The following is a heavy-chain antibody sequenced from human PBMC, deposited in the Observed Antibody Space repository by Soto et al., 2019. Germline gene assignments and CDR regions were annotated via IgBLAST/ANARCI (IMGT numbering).Heavy chain of an antibody. Sequence: QVQRVQSGAEVKKPGASVKVSCKASGYTFTSYGISWVRQAPGQGLEWMGWISAYNGNTNYAQKLQGRVTMTTDTSTSTAYMELRSLRSDDTVVYYCARGYDFWSGYYTDPDYYYYYGMDVWGQGTTVTVSS. V-gene: IGHV1-18*04. CDR2: ISAYNGNT. J-gene: IGHJ6*02. D-gene: IGHD3-3*01. CDR1: GYTFTSYG. CDR3: ARGYDFWSGYYTDPDYYYYYGMDV.